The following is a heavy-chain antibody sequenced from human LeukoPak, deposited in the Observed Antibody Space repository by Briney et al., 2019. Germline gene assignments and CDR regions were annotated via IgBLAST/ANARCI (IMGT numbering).Heavy chain of an antibody. D-gene: IGHD3-10*01. J-gene: IGHJ5*02. V-gene: IGHV1-69*13. CDR3: ARPSPGYYGSGSYSLDP. CDR2: IIPIFGTA. CDR1: GGTFSSYA. Sequence: ASVKVSRKASGGTFSSYAISWVRQAPGQGLEWMGGIIPIFGTANYAQKFQGRVTITADESTSTAYMELSSLRSEDTAVYYCARPSPGYYGSGSYSLDPWGQGTLVTVSS.